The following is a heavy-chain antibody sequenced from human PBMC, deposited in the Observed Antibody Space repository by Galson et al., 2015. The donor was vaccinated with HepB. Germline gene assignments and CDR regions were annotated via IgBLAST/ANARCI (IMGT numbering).Heavy chain of an antibody. J-gene: IGHJ3*02. CDR1: GFTFSSYA. Sequence: SLRLSCAASGFTFSSYAMSWVRQAPGKGLGWVSAISGSGGSTYYADSVKGRFTISRDNSKNTLYLQMNSLRAEDTAVYYCAKAGGGIYYYDSSGYYSDAFDIWGQGTMVTVSS. CDR2: ISGSGGST. V-gene: IGHV3-23*01. CDR3: AKAGGGIYYYDSSGYYSDAFDI. D-gene: IGHD3-22*01.